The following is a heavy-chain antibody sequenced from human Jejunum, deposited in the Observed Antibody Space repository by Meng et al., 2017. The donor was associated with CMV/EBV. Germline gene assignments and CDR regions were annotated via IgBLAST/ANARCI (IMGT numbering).Heavy chain of an antibody. CDR3: TRADSSNYGTLFDY. Sequence: FTFSGFAGDWVRQASVKGLEWVGRIRGKADSYATAYTASVKGRFTISRDDSKNTAYLEMNSLKTEDTAVYYCTRADSSNYGTLFDYWGQGTLVTVSS. CDR2: IRGKADSYAT. J-gene: IGHJ4*02. D-gene: IGHD4-11*01. CDR1: FTFSGFA. V-gene: IGHV3-73*01.